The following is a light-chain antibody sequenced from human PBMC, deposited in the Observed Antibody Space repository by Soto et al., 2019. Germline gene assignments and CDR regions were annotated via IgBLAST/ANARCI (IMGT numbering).Light chain of an antibody. CDR2: TAS. CDR3: QQSYRTPYT. J-gene: IGKJ2*01. V-gene: IGKV1-39*01. CDR1: QNINRH. Sequence: DIQMTQSPSSLSASVGDRVTITCRASQNINRHLNWYQQKPGKAPKLVIYTASNLQSGVPSTFSGSGSGTDFTLTISSLQHEDSATYYCQQSYRTPYTFGQGTKLEIK.